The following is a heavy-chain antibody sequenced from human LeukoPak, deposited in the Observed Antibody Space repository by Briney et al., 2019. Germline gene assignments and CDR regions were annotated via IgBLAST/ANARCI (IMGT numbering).Heavy chain of an antibody. CDR2: IHFSGGT. D-gene: IGHD3-22*01. Sequence: SETLSLTCTVSVGYISSSGYYWCWIRQPPGKGLEWIGSIHFSGGTYYNPSLMSRVTISVDTSKTQFSLTLSSVTAADTAVYYCARHGYYFPGNYFDYWGQGTLVTVSS. CDR3: ARHGYYFPGNYFDY. CDR1: VGYISSSGYY. J-gene: IGHJ4*02. V-gene: IGHV4-39*01.